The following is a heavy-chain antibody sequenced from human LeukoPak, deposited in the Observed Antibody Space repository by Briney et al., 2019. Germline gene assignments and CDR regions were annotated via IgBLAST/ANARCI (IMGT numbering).Heavy chain of an antibody. CDR3: ARELDPLYSKVPYCGGDCYYAFDI. J-gene: IGHJ3*02. Sequence: SETLSLTCAVYGASLNGHYWSWIRQPPGKGLEWIGEGSDVGGTKYNPSLKSRVTISADTSKNQFSLKLSSVTAADTAVYYCARELDPLYSKVPYCGGDCYYAFDIWGQGTMVTVSS. CDR2: GSDVGGT. CDR1: GASLNGHY. V-gene: IGHV4-34*01. D-gene: IGHD2-21*01.